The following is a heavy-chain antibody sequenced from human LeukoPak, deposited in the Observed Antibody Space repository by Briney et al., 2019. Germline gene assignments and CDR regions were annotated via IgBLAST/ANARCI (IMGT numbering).Heavy chain of an antibody. J-gene: IGHJ6*02. CDR3: AKLCSSTSCYIGV. V-gene: IGHV3-23*01. Sequence: PGGSLGLSCAASGFTFSSYAMSWVRQAPGKGLEWVSAISGSGGSTYYADSVKGRFTISRDNSKNTLYLQMNSLRAEDTAVYYCAKLCSSTSCYIGVWGQGTTVTVSS. D-gene: IGHD2-2*02. CDR2: ISGSGGST. CDR1: GFTFSSYA.